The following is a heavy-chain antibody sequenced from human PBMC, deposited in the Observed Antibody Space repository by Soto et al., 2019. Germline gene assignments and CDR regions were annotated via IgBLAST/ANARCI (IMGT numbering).Heavy chain of an antibody. V-gene: IGHV1-69*01. D-gene: IGHD3-22*01. Sequence: QVQLVQSGAEVKMPGSSVKVSCKASGGTFSNYGISWVRQAPGQGLEWMGGIIPRLGSTKSAQSFQGRVTFTADESTSTAYMELSSLRSEHTAVYYCTRNRYHDSSGYYNKSAYWGQRTLGTVSS. CDR2: IIPRLGST. CDR3: TRNRYHDSSGYYNKSAY. CDR1: GGTFSNYG. J-gene: IGHJ4*02.